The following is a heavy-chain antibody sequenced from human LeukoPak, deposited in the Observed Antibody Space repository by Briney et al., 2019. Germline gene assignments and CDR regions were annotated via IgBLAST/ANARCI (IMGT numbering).Heavy chain of an antibody. CDR3: ARFRGSTVTSYYYYYGMDV. J-gene: IGHJ6*02. CDR2: INSSSSYI. Sequence: GGSLRLSCAASGFTFSSYSMNWVRQAPGKGLEWVSSINSSSSYIYYADSVKGRFTISRDNAKNSLYLQMNSLRAEDTAVYYCARFRGSTVTSYYYYYGMDVWGQGTTVTVSS. V-gene: IGHV3-21*01. D-gene: IGHD4-17*01. CDR1: GFTFSSYS.